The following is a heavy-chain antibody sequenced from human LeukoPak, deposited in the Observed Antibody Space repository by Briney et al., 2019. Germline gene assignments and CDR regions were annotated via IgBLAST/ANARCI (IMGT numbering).Heavy chain of an antibody. Sequence: PSETLSLTCIVSGGSISSNNSYWGWIRQSPGKGLEWIGSIYYSGSTYYNPSLKSRVTISVDTSKHQFSLKLSSVTAADTAVYYCARAIGGPKLLYMDVWGKGTTVTISS. CDR3: ARAIGGPKLLYMDV. D-gene: IGHD3-10*01. CDR2: IYYSGST. J-gene: IGHJ6*03. CDR1: GGSISSNNSY. V-gene: IGHV4-39*07.